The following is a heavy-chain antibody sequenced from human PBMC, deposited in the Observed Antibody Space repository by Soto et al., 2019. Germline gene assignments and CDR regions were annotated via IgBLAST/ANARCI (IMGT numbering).Heavy chain of an antibody. CDR2: IIPIFGTA. Sequence: SVKVSCKXSGGTFSSYAISWVRQAPGQGLEWMGGIIPIFGTANYAQKFQGRVTITADKSTSTAYMELSSLRSEDTAVYYCARISSYGTPVDYWGQGTLVTVSS. J-gene: IGHJ4*02. CDR3: ARISSYGTPVDY. CDR1: GGTFSSYA. D-gene: IGHD5-18*01. V-gene: IGHV1-69*06.